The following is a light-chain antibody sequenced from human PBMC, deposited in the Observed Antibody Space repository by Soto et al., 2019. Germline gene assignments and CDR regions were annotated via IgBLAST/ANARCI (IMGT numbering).Light chain of an antibody. CDR1: SSDVGIYNL. V-gene: IGLV2-23*01. CDR3: CSYAGSSTFV. Sequence: QSALTQPASVSGSPGQSITISCTGTSSDVGIYNLVSWYQQRPGKAPKLMIYEGSERPSGVSDRFSGSKSGNTASLTISGRQADDEADYYRCSYAGSSTFVFGTGTKLTVL. CDR2: EGS. J-gene: IGLJ1*01.